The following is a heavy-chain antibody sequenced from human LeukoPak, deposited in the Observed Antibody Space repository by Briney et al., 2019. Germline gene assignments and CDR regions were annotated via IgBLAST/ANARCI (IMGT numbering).Heavy chain of an antibody. J-gene: IGHJ4*02. V-gene: IGHV1-2*02. CDR3: ARDMGYRTSSDY. D-gene: IGHD6-13*01. CDR2: INPKSGGT. CDR1: GYTFTGYY. Sequence: ASVKVSCKASGYTFTGYYMHWVRQAPGQGLEWMGWINPKSGGTNYAQKFQGRVTMTRDTAISTAYMEPSRLTSDDTAAYYCARDMGYRTSSDYWGQGTLVTVSS.